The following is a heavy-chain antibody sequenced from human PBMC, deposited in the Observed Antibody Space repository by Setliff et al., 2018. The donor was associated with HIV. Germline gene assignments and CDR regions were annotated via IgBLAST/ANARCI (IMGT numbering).Heavy chain of an antibody. V-gene: IGHV4-34*01. J-gene: IGHJ5*02. CDR3: ARGRMATVLIRNWIDP. Sequence: PSETLSLTCAVYGGPLSGYYWTWIRQPPGKGLEWIGEINHSGSTNYNPSLKSRVTISIDTSKNQFSLKLSSVTAADTAMYYCARGRMATVLIRNWIDPWGQGSLVTVSS. CDR1: GGPLSGYY. D-gene: IGHD4-4*01. CDR2: INHSGST.